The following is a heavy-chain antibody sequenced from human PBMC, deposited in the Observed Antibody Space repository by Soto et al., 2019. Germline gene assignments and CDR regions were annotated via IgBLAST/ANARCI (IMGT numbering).Heavy chain of an antibody. CDR3: ARQVRQQLVPSYYFDY. CDR2: IYYSGST. CDR1: GGSISSSSFH. V-gene: IGHV4-39*01. Sequence: SETLSLTCTVSGGSISSSSFHWGWIRQPPGKGLEWIGSIYYSGSTYYSPSLKSRVTISVDTSKNQFSMKLSSVTAADTAVYYCARQVRQQLVPSYYFDYWGQGTLVT. J-gene: IGHJ4*02. D-gene: IGHD6-13*01.